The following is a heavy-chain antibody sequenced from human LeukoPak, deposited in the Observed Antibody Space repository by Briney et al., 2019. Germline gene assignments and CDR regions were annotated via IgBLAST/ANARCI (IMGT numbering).Heavy chain of an antibody. D-gene: IGHD6-13*01. J-gene: IGHJ6*03. CDR3: ARGIAAAGIDYMDV. V-gene: IGHV4-34*01. CDR1: GGSFSGYY. CDR2: IYYSGST. Sequence: SETLSLTCAVYGGSFSGYYWGWIRQPPGKGLEWVGSIYYSGSTYYNPSLKSGVTISVDTSKNQYSLKLSSVTAADTAVYYCARGIAAAGIDYMDVWGKGTTVTVSS.